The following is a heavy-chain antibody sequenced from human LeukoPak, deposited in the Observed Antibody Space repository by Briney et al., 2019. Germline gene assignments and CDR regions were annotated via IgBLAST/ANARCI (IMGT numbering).Heavy chain of an antibody. D-gene: IGHD4-23*01. CDR3: VSHVYGGSPFDI. J-gene: IGHJ3*02. CDR1: GFTFSSHW. V-gene: IGHV3-74*01. CDR2: INTDGSTT. Sequence: GGPLRLSCAASGFTFSSHWMHWVRQVPGKGLVWVSRINTDGSTTNYADSVKGRFTISRNNAENTLYLQMNSLRADDTAVYHCVSHVYGGSPFDIWGQGTMVTVSS.